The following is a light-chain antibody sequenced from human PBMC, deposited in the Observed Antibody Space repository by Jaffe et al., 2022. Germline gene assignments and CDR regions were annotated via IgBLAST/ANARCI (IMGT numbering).Light chain of an antibody. J-gene: IGLJ1*01. Sequence: QSVLTQPPSVSGALGQRVTISCTGSSSNIGAGYDVHWYQQLPGAAPKLLIFDTVNRPSGVPDRFSGSKSGTSASLAITGLRPEDEADYYCQSYDTRLRGWGVFGTGTTVSVL. CDR1: SSNIGAGYD. CDR3: QSYDTRLRGWGV. V-gene: IGLV1-40*01. CDR2: DTV.